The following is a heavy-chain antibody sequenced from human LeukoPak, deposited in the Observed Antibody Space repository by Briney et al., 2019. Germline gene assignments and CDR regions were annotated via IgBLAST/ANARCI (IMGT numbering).Heavy chain of an antibody. CDR2: IWYDGSNK. Sequence: GGSLRLSCAASGFTFSSYGMHWVRQAPGKGLEWVAVIWYDGSNKYYADSVKGRFTISRDNSKNTLYLQMNSLRAEDTAVYYCSREYFDWSRNYYYGMDVWGQGTTVTVSS. V-gene: IGHV3-33*01. D-gene: IGHD3-9*01. J-gene: IGHJ6*02. CDR3: SREYFDWSRNYYYGMDV. CDR1: GFTFSSYG.